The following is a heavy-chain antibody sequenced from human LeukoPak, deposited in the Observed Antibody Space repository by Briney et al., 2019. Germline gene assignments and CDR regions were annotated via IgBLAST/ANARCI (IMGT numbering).Heavy chain of an antibody. CDR3: ASYGDYGIFDY. V-gene: IGHV4-38-2*02. CDR1: GYSISSGYY. CDR2: IYHSGST. D-gene: IGHD4-17*01. Sequence: PSETLSLTCTVSGYSISSGYYWGWIRQPPGKGLEWIGSIYHSGSTYYNPSLKSRVTVSVDTSKNQFSLKLSSVTAADTAVYYCASYGDYGIFDYWGQGTLVTVSS. J-gene: IGHJ4*02.